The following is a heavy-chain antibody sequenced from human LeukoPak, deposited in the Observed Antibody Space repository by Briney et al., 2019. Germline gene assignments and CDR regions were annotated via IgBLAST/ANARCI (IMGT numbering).Heavy chain of an antibody. V-gene: IGHV4-39*01. Sequence: PSETLSLSCTVSGGSISSSSDYWGWIRQAPGKGLEWIGSIYYHENTYYNPSLKSRVTISVDTSKNQFSLKLSSVTAADTAVYYCARPGGRYSSAWFFDYWGQGTLVTVSS. CDR3: ARPGGRYSSAWFFDY. D-gene: IGHD6-19*01. J-gene: IGHJ4*02. CDR2: IYYHENT. CDR1: GGSISSSSDY.